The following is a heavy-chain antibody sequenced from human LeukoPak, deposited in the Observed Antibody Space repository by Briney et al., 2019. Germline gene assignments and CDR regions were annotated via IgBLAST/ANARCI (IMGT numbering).Heavy chain of an antibody. D-gene: IGHD3-3*01. CDR1: GYTFTSYG. Sequence: GASVKVSCKASGYTFTSYGIAWVRQAPGQGLEWMGWISGYNGDANYTQKFQGRVTMTTDTSTSTAYMELRSLRSDDTAVYYCARVMTYYDFWSGYYRYYFDYWGQGTLVTVSS. J-gene: IGHJ4*02. CDR2: ISGYNGDA. CDR3: ARVMTYYDFWSGYYRYYFDY. V-gene: IGHV1-18*01.